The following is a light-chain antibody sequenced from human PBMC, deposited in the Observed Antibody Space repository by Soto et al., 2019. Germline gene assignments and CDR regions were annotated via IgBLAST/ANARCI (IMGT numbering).Light chain of an antibody. CDR3: QQYNYYRWT. CDR1: QSIRRF. J-gene: IGKJ1*01. CDR2: QAS. V-gene: IGKV1-5*03. Sequence: DIQMTQSPSSLSASVGDRVTITCRASQSIRRFLAWYQQKPGKAPKLLIYQASNLESGVPSRFSGSGSGTEFTLTISSLQPDDLAVYCCQQYNYYRWTFGQGTKVDIK.